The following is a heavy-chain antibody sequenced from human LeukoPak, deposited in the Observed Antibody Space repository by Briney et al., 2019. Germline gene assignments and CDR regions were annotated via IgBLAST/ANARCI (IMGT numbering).Heavy chain of an antibody. Sequence: SQTLSLTCTVSGGSINSGGYYWSWIRQHPGKGLEWIGYIYYSGSTYYNPSLKSRVTISVDTSKNQFSLKLSSVTAADTAVYYCAKTYYDVLTGYRPFDYWGQGTLVTVSS. V-gene: IGHV4-31*03. CDR1: GGSINSGGYY. CDR2: IYYSGST. J-gene: IGHJ4*02. D-gene: IGHD3-9*01. CDR3: AKTYYDVLTGYRPFDY.